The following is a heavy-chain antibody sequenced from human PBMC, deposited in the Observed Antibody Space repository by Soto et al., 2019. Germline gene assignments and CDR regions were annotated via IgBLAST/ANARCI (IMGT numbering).Heavy chain of an antibody. CDR3: AREGCSGGSCYTIYYYYGMDV. CDR2: INPNSGGT. D-gene: IGHD2-15*01. Sequence: GASVKVSCKASGYTFTSYGISWVRQAPGQGLEWMGWINPNSGGTNYAQKFQGWVTMTRDTSISTAYMELSRLRSDDTAVYYCAREGCSGGSCYTIYYYYGMDVWGQGTTDTVSS. V-gene: IGHV1-2*04. J-gene: IGHJ6*02. CDR1: GYTFTSYG.